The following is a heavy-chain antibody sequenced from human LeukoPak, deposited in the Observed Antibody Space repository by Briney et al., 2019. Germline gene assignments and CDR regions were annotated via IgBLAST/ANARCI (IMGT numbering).Heavy chain of an antibody. CDR1: GFAFSDYW. V-gene: IGHV3-7*01. Sequence: GGSLRLSCAASGFAFSDYWMSWVRQAPGKGLEWGANIKQDGRQRNYVDSVRGRFTISRDNAKNSLYLQMNSLRAEDTAVYYCTRDEGEYINTYRFDSWGQGTLVTVSS. CDR2: IKQDGRQR. CDR3: TRDEGEYINTYRFDS. D-gene: IGHD2/OR15-2a*01. J-gene: IGHJ4*02.